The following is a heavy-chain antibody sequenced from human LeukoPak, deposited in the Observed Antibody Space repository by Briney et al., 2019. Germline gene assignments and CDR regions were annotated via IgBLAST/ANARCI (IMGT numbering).Heavy chain of an antibody. Sequence: SETLSLTCTVSGGSISSSSYYWGWIRQPPGKGLEWIGSFYYSGSTYYNASLKSRVTISVDTSKNQFSLKLSSVTAADTAVYYCASQFWWAAVAGTTLDYWGQGTLVTVSS. CDR2: FYYSGST. CDR3: ASQFWWAAVAGTTLDY. V-gene: IGHV4-39*01. CDR1: GGSISSSSYY. J-gene: IGHJ4*02. D-gene: IGHD6-19*01.